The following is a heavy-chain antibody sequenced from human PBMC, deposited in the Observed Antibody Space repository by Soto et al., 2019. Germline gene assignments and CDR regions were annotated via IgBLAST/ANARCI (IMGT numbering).Heavy chain of an antibody. CDR3: AREPGGCGSTSCHIDY. J-gene: IGHJ4*02. CDR1: GFTFSSYS. Sequence: GGSLRLSCAASGFTFSSYSMNWVRQAPGKGLEWVSSISSSSSYIYYADSVKGRFTISRDNAKNSLYLQMNSLRAEDTAVYYCAREPGGCGSTSCHIDYWGQGTLVTVSS. V-gene: IGHV3-21*01. CDR2: ISSSSSYI. D-gene: IGHD2-2*01.